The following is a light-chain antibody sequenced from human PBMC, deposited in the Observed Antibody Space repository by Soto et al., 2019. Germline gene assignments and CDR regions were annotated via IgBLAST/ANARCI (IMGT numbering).Light chain of an antibody. V-gene: IGKV1-5*03. CDR1: QSISSG. CDR3: QPYNSYSWT. J-gene: IGKJ1*01. Sequence: DIQMTQSPSTLSASVGDRVTITCRASQSISSGMAWFQQRPRKATKLLIYEASSLESGVPSRFSGSGSGTEFTLTISSLQPDDFATYYCQPYNSYSWTCGQGTKVEIK. CDR2: EAS.